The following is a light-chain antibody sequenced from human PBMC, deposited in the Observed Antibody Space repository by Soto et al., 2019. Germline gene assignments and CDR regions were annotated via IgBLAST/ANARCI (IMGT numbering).Light chain of an antibody. CDR3: QQRCNWPPT. Sequence: EIVLTQSPATLSLSPGERATRSCRASQSVSSYLAWYQQKPGQAPRLLIYDASNRATGIPARFSGSGSGTDFTLTISSLEPEDFAVYYCQQRCNWPPTFGQGTKVEIK. J-gene: IGKJ1*01. CDR1: QSVSSY. V-gene: IGKV3-11*01. CDR2: DAS.